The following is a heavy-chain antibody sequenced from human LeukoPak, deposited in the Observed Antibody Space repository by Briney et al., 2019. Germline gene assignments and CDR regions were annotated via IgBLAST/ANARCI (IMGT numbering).Heavy chain of an antibody. CDR3: ARGGYSSGWYYFDY. D-gene: IGHD6-19*01. V-gene: IGHV4-31*03. J-gene: IGHJ4*02. Sequence: SETLSLTCTVSGGSISSGGYYWSWIRQHPGKGLEWIGYIYYSGSTYYNPSLKNRVTISVDTSKNQFSLKLSSVTAADTAVYYCARGGYSSGWYYFDYWGQGTLVTVSS. CDR1: GGSISSGGYY. CDR2: IYYSGST.